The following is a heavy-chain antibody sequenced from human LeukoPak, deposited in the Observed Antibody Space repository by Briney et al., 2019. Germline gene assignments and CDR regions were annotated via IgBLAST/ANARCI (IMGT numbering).Heavy chain of an antibody. CDR3: GSISGGPSGDF. Sequence: PGRSLRLSCAASGFTFSSYTLHWVRQGPDKGLEWVAVISYDGSNKYYTYSVKGRFTISRDNSKNTLYLQMNSLGAEDTAVYYCGSISGGPSGDFWGQGTLVTVSS. CDR1: GFTFSSYT. J-gene: IGHJ4*02. V-gene: IGHV3-30-3*01. CDR2: ISYDGSNK. D-gene: IGHD3-10*01.